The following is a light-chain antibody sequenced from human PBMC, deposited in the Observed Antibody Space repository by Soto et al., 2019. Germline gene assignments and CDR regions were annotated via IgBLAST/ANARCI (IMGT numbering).Light chain of an antibody. CDR2: AAS. V-gene: IGKV1-39*01. CDR1: QSISSY. CDR3: QQSYRFPKT. Sequence: DIQMTQSPASLSASVGDRVTITCRASQSISSYLNWYQQKPGKAPKLLIYAASSLQSGVPSRFSGSGSGTEFTLTIIRLQPEDFATYYCQQSYRFPKTFGRGTKVDIK. J-gene: IGKJ1*01.